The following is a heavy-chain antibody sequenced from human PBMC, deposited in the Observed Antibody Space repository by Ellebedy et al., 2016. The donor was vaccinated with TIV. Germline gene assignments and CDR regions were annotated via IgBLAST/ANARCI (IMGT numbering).Heavy chain of an antibody. CDR2: INHSGST. J-gene: IGHJ5*02. Sequence: MPSETLSLTCAVYGGSFSGYYWSWIRQPPGKGLEWIGEINHSGSTNYNPSLKSRVTVSVDTSKNQFSLKLSSVTAADTAVYYCARGFLGYSSSRGRRWFDPWGQGTLVTVSS. CDR3: ARGFLGYSSSRGRRWFDP. CDR1: GGSFSGYY. D-gene: IGHD6-13*01. V-gene: IGHV4-34*01.